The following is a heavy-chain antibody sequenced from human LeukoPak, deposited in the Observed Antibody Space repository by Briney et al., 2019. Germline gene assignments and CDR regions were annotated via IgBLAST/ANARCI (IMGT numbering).Heavy chain of an antibody. CDR2: ISSRGSTI. V-gene: IGHV3-48*03. CDR3: ARPVGYSGSGSYYGY. D-gene: IGHD3-10*01. CDR1: AFTLSSYE. Sequence: GGSLRLSCAASAFTLSSYEMNWVRQAPGEGLGWVSYISSRGSTIHYTASVKGRLTISRDNATNSLYLQMNSRRAEDTAVYYCARPVGYSGSGSYYGYWGQGTLVTVSS. J-gene: IGHJ4*02.